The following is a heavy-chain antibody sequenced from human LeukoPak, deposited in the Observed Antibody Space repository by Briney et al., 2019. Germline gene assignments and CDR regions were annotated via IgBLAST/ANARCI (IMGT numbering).Heavy chain of an antibody. D-gene: IGHD6-19*01. CDR3: AKEGAASGWPLDP. CDR2: ISYHGGSQ. J-gene: IGHJ5*02. V-gene: IGHV3-30*18. CDR1: RFTFSTYA. Sequence: GGSLRLSCVASRFTFSTYAMHWVRQAPGRGLEGVAIISYHGGSQYYADSVKGRFTISRDNSKSTLYLQMSSLRAEDTAVYYCAKEGAASGWPLDPWGQGTLVTVSS.